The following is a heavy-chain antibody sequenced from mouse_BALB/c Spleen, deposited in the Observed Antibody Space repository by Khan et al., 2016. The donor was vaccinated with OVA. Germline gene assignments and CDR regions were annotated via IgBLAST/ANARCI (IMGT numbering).Heavy chain of an antibody. CDR2: ISSGGHYT. Sequence: EVELVESGGDLVKPGGSLKLSCAASGFTFSSYGMSWVRQTPDKRLEWVATISSGGHYTYFPDSVRGRFTIYRDNDKNTLYLQMSSLKSEDTAMYYCARTITTAKGYYYAMDYWGQGTSVTVSS. J-gene: IGHJ4*01. V-gene: IGHV5-6*01. CDR1: GFTFSSYG. CDR3: ARTITTAKGYYYAMDY. D-gene: IGHD1-2*01.